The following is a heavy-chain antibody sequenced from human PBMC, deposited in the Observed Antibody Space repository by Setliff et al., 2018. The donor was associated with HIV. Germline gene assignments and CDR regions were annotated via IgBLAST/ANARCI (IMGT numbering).Heavy chain of an antibody. V-gene: IGHV4-39*01. CDR2: IDYSGNT. Sequence: PSETLSLTCTVSGGSISTNNYYWAWIRQPPGKGLEWIGTIDYSGNTYYNASLRSRAIISGDMSKNQFSLNLNSVTASETALYYCARQNSGWGVGLYYFDYWGRGTLVTVSS. D-gene: IGHD6-19*01. CDR3: ARQNSGWGVGLYYFDY. CDR1: GGSISTNNYY. J-gene: IGHJ4*02.